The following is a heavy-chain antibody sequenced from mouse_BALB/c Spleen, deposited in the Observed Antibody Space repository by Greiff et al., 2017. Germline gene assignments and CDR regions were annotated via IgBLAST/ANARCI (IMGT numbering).Heavy chain of an antibody. CDR3: ARQWDDAMDY. CDR2: ISSGGSYT. J-gene: IGHJ4*01. CDR1: GFTFSSYA. Sequence: EVKVVESGGGLVKPGGSLKLSCAASGFTFSSYAMSWVRQTPAKRLEWVATISSGGSYTYYPDSVKGRFTISRDNAKTTLYLQMSSLRSEDTAMYYCARQWDDAMDYWGQGTSVTVSS. V-gene: IGHV5-9-3*01. D-gene: IGHD4-1*01.